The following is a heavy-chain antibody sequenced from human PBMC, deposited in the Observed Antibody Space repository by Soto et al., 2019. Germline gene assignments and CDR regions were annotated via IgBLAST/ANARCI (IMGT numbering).Heavy chain of an antibody. CDR2: FYYSGST. V-gene: IGHV4-59*01. J-gene: IGHJ6*03. D-gene: IGHD5-12*01. CDR3: ARGVKYFRGYGFYYMDV. Sequence: QVQLQESGPGLVKPSETLSLTCAVSGGSLSSYFWSWIRQPPGKGLESIGYFYYSGSTNYNPSLKSRVNISVDTSKNQFSLNLSSVTAAGTAVYYCARGVKYFRGYGFYYMDVWGKGTTGTVSS. CDR1: GGSLSSYF.